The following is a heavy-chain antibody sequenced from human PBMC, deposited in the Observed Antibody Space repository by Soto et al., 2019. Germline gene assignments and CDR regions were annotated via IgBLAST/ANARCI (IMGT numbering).Heavy chain of an antibody. J-gene: IGHJ3*02. CDR2: ISSSSSTI. CDR1: GFTFSSYS. D-gene: IGHD2-15*01. V-gene: IGHV3-48*01. CDR3: ARGGYHDAFDI. Sequence: GSLRLSCAASGFTFSSYSMNWVRQAPGKGLEWVSYISSSSSTIYYADSVKGRFTISRDNAKNSLYLQMNSLRAEDTAVYYCARGGYHDAFDIWGQGTMVTVSS.